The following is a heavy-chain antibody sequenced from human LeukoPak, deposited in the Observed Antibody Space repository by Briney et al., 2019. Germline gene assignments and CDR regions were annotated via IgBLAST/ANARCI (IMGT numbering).Heavy chain of an antibody. CDR1: GGTFSSYA. J-gene: IGHJ4*02. Sequence: ASVKVSCKASGGTFSSYAISWVRQAPGQGLEWMGRIIPILGIANYAQKFRGRVTITADKSTSTAYMELSSLRSEDTAVYYCARDWITMVRGVIPKPFDYWGQGTLVTVSS. D-gene: IGHD3-10*01. V-gene: IGHV1-69*04. CDR2: IIPILGIA. CDR3: ARDWITMVRGVIPKPFDY.